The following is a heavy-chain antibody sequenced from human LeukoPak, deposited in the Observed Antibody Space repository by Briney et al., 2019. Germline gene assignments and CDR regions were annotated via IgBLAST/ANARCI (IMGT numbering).Heavy chain of an antibody. Sequence: GGSLRLSCAASGFTFSSYSMNWVRQAPGKGLEWVSSISSSSSYIYYADSVKGRFTISRDNAKNSLYLQMSSLRAEDTAVYYCASTRNSSYDYVWGKNCFDYWGQGTLVTVSS. D-gene: IGHD3-16*01. V-gene: IGHV3-21*01. J-gene: IGHJ4*02. CDR1: GFTFSSYS. CDR2: ISSSSSYI. CDR3: ASTRNSSYDYVWGKNCFDY.